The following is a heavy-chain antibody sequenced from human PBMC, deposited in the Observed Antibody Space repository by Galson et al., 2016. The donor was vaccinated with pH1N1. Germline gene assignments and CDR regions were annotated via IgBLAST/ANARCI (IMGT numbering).Heavy chain of an antibody. J-gene: IGHJ3*02. D-gene: IGHD3-3*01. CDR3: ARDPGYYGLGDPFDM. CDR1: GFTFSDYP. CDR2: VSYDGSNK. Sequence: SLRLSCAASGFTFSDYPMHWVRQTPGKGLECVALVSYDGSNKYYADSVKGRFTISRDNSKNTLYLQMNSLRAEDMAVYYCARDPGYYGLGDPFDMWGQGTMVTVSS. V-gene: IGHV3-30-3*01.